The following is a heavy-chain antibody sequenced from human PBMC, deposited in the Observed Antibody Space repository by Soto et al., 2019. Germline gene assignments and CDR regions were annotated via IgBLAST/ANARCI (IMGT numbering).Heavy chain of an antibody. V-gene: IGHV3-33*01. CDR3: ARVPRFDTWYFDY. Sequence: QVHLVESGGGVVQPGNSLTLSCAASGFSVSTHVIHWVRQVPGKGLEWVAVLWYDGSSEYYADSVKGRFTISRDNSKNMMYLQMNNLRVEDTGIYYCARVPRFDTWYFDYWGPGTKATVSS. CDR1: GFSVSTHV. CDR2: LWYDGSSE. D-gene: IGHD6-13*01. J-gene: IGHJ4*02.